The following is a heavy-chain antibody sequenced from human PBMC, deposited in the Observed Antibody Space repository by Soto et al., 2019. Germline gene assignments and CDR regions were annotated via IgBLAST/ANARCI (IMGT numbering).Heavy chain of an antibody. CDR3: ARDKPSYYDSSGFYPVFDY. J-gene: IGHJ4*02. CDR2: ISTSGNTI. V-gene: IGHV3-11*01. CDR1: GFTFSGYF. D-gene: IGHD3-22*01. Sequence: PGGSLRLSCAASGFTFSGYFMSWVRQPPGKGLEWISYISTSGNTIHYADSVKGRFTISRDNAKNSLYLQVNGLTVEDTAVYYCARDKPSYYDSSGFYPVFDYWGQGTLVTVSS.